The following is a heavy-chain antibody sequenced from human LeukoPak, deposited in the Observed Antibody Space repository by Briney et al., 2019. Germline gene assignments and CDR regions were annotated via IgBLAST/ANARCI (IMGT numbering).Heavy chain of an antibody. J-gene: IGHJ5*02. D-gene: IGHD3-10*01. CDR1: GYTFTGYY. CDR2: INPNSGGT. Sequence: EASVKVSCKASGYTFTGYYMHWVRQAPGQGLEWMGWINPNSGGTNYAQKFQGRVTMTRDTSISTAYMELSSLRSEDTAVYYCARAPYYYGSGRKWFDPWGQGTLVTVSS. V-gene: IGHV1-2*02. CDR3: ARAPYYYGSGRKWFDP.